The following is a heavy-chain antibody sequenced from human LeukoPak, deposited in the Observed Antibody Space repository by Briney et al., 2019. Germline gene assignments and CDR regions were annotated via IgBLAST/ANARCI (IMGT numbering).Heavy chain of an antibody. V-gene: IGHV3-23*01. J-gene: IGHJ3*02. D-gene: IGHD2-2*01. CDR2: ITGTGRDT. Sequence: GGSLRLSCAASGFSFSTYAMSWVRQAPGMGLEWVSGITGTGRDTYYADSVKGRFTISRDNSKNTVFLEMKSLRAEDTALYYCAKPILPGASNDVFDTWGQGTMVTVSS. CDR3: AKPILPGASNDVFDT. CDR1: GFSFSTYA.